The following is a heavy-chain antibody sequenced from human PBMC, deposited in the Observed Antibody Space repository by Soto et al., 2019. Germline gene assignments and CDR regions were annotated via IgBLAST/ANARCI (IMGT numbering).Heavy chain of an antibody. CDR1: GGSISSGDYY. Sequence: QVQLQESGPGLVKPSQTLSLTCTVSGGSISSGDYYWSWIRQPPGKGLEWIGYIYHSGSTYYNPSIKSRVTISVDTSKNQFSLKLSSVTAADTAVDYCARERPDGARLDPWGQGTLVTVSS. J-gene: IGHJ5*02. CDR3: ARERPDGARLDP. D-gene: IGHD6-6*01. V-gene: IGHV4-30-4*01. CDR2: IYHSGST.